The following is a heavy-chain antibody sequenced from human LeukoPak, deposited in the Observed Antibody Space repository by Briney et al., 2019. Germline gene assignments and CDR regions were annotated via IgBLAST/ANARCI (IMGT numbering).Heavy chain of an antibody. CDR3: ARDPHINVGYFDH. CDR1: GGSISSSS. V-gene: IGHV3-21*01. Sequence: PSETLSLTCTVSGGSISSSSYYWGWLRQAPGTGLEWVSSISSSSSYIYYADSVKGRFTISRDNAKNSLYLQMNSLRAEDTAVYYCARDPHINVGYFDHWGQGTLVTVSS. J-gene: IGHJ4*02. D-gene: IGHD2-21*01. CDR2: ISSSSSYI.